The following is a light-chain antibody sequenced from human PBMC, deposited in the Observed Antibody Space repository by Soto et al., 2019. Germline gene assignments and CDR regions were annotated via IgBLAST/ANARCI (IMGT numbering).Light chain of an antibody. Sequence: EIVMTQSPATLSVSPGERATLSCRASQSVSNNLAWYQQKPGQAPRLLIHGASTRATALPARFSGSGSGTEFTLTISSLQSEDFAVYYCPQYSYWPRTFGQGTKVEIK. V-gene: IGKV3-15*01. CDR3: PQYSYWPRT. CDR2: GAS. CDR1: QSVSNN. J-gene: IGKJ1*01.